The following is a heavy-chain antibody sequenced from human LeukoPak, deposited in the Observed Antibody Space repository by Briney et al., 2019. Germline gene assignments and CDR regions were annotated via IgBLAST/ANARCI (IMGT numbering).Heavy chain of an antibody. CDR2: ISGSGGST. CDR3: AKHVADYYYYYYMDV. J-gene: IGHJ6*03. Sequence: GGSLRLSCAASGSTFSSYAMSWVRQAPGKGLEWVSAISGSGGSTYYADSVKGRFTISRDNSKNTLYLQMNSLRAEDTAVYYCAKHVADYYYYYYMDVWGKGTTVTVSS. V-gene: IGHV3-23*01. CDR1: GSTFSSYA. D-gene: IGHD5-12*01.